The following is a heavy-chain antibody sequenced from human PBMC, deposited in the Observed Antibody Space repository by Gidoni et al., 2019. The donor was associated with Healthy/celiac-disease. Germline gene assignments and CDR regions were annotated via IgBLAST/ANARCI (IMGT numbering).Heavy chain of an antibody. D-gene: IGHD6-19*01. CDR3: ARLWDRSGRYSNYYYMDV. J-gene: IGHJ6*03. V-gene: IGHV5-51*03. Sequence: SGAEVKKPGESLKISCKGSGYSFISYWIGWVRQMPGKGLEWMGIIYPGDSDTRYSPSFQGQVTISADKSISTAYLQWSSLKASDTAMYYCARLWDRSGRYSNYYYMDVWGKGTTVTVSS. CDR1: GYSFISYW. CDR2: IYPGDSDT.